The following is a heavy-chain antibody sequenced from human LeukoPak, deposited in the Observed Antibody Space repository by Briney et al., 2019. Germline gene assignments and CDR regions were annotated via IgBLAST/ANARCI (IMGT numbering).Heavy chain of an antibody. Sequence: PGGSLRLSCAASGFTFSSYAMSWVRQAPGKGLEWVSAISGSGGSTYYADSVKGRFTISRDNSKNTLLLQMNSLRAEDTAVYNCAKDMRFDWTPYYFDYWGQGTLVTVSS. V-gene: IGHV3-23*01. D-gene: IGHD3-9*01. CDR2: ISGSGGST. J-gene: IGHJ4*02. CDR3: AKDMRFDWTPYYFDY. CDR1: GFTFSSYA.